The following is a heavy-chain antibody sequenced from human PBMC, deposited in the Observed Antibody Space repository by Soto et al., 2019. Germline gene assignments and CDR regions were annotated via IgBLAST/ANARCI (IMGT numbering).Heavy chain of an antibody. CDR2: IYYSGST. Sequence: SETLSLTCTVSGGSISSYYWSWTRQPPGKGLEWIGYIYYSGSTNYNPSLKSRVTISVDTSKNQFSLKLSSVTAADTAVYYCARYYGSGSYYYFDYWGQGTLVTVSS. V-gene: IGHV4-59*01. D-gene: IGHD3-10*01. J-gene: IGHJ4*02. CDR3: ARYYGSGSYYYFDY. CDR1: GGSISSYY.